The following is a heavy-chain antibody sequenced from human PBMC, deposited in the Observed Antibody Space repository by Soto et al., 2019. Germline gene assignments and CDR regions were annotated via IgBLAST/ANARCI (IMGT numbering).Heavy chain of an antibody. CDR1: GGSISSGDYY. V-gene: IGHV4-30-4*01. D-gene: IGHD3-3*01. Sequence: SETLSLTCTVSGGSISSGDYYWSWIRQPPGKGLEWIGYIYYSGSTYYNPSLKSRVTISVDTSKNQFSLKLSSVTAADTAVYYCARGGGPIFGVVIGFDYWGQGTLVTVSS. J-gene: IGHJ4*02. CDR3: ARGGGPIFGVVIGFDY. CDR2: IYYSGST.